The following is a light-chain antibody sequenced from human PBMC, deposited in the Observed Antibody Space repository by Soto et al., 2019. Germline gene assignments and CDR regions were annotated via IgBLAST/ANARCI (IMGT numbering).Light chain of an antibody. J-gene: IGKJ4*01. CDR1: RIVIGF. CDR2: DAS. CDR3: QQRSSWPPIT. V-gene: IGKV3-11*01. Sequence: EIVLAHSPTTLSLSPVERATLSCSAIRIVIGFLAWYQQKPGQAPRLLIYDASNRPTGIPARFTGSGSGTDFNLTISSLEPEDFAVYYCQQRSSWPPITFGGGTKVDIK.